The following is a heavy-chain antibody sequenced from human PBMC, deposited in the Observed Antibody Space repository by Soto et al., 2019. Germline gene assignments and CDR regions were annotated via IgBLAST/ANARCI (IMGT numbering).Heavy chain of an antibody. CDR2: IRGSGGSK. CDR3: AKGPMIVVIPPDY. CDR1: GFTFNSYA. Sequence: GGSLRLSCAASGFTFNSYAMRWVRQAPGKGLEWVSVIRGSGGSKYYAQSVKGRFTISRDNSKNTVDLQMNSLRAEDTAVYYCAKGPMIVVIPPDYWGQGTLVTVSS. J-gene: IGHJ4*02. D-gene: IGHD3-22*01. V-gene: IGHV3-23*01.